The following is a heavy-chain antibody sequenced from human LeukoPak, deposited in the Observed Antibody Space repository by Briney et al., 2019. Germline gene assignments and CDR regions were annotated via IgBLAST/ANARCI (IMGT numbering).Heavy chain of an antibody. D-gene: IGHD2-2*01. J-gene: IGHJ4*02. CDR2: MNPNSGNT. Sequence: ASVKVSCKASGYTFTSYDINWVRQATGQGLEWMGCMNPNSGNTGYAQKFQGRVNMTRNTSISTAYMELSGLRSEDTAVYYCARGPGYCSITSCYPTHFDCWGQGTLVTVSS. CDR1: GYTFTSYD. V-gene: IGHV1-8*01. CDR3: ARGPGYCSITSCYPTHFDC.